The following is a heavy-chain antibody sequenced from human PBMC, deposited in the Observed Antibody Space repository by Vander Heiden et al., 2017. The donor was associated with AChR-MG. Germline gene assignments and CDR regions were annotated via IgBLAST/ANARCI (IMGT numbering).Heavy chain of an antibody. CDR2: INQRGST. J-gene: IGHJ4*02. CDR1: GGSFSGYY. CDR3: ARGRQQLT. V-gene: IGHV4-34*01. Sequence: QVQLQQWGAGLLKPSETLSLTCAVYGGSFSGYYWSWIRQPPGKGLEWIGEINQRGSTNYNPSLKSRVTISVDTSKNQLSMKLSSVTAADTAVYYFARGRQQLTWGQGTLVTVSS. D-gene: IGHD6-13*01.